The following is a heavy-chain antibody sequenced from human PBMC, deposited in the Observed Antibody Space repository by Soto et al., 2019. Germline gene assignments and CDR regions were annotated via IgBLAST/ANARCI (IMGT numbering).Heavy chain of an antibody. J-gene: IGHJ4*02. CDR3: ARANSGWYGPFAY. D-gene: IGHD6-19*01. V-gene: IGHV3-23*01. CDR2: ISGSGGST. Sequence: GGSLRLSCAASGFTFRSYAMSWVRQAPGKGLEWVSAISGSGGSTYYADSVKGRFTISRDNSKNTLYLQMGSLRAEDMAVYYCARANSGWYGPFAYWGQGTLVTVSS. CDR1: GFTFRSYA.